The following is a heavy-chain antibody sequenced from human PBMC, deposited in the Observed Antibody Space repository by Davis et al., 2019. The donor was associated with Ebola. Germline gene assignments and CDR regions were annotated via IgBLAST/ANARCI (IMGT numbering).Heavy chain of an antibody. J-gene: IGHJ6*04. D-gene: IGHD3-10*01. CDR1: GYTFTSYG. CDR2: ISGYEDNR. CDR3: ARDLATSSGAHFFYFGMDV. V-gene: IGHV1-18*01. Sequence: AASVKVSCKASGYTFTSYGISWVRQAPGQGLEWMGWISGYEDNRNYAPRFQRRITLTKDRATSTVYMELRSLTSDDTAVYYCARDLATSSGAHFFYFGMDVWGEGTSVAVSS.